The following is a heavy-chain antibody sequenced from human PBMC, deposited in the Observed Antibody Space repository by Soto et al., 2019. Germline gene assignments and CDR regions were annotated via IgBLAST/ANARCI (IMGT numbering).Heavy chain of an antibody. CDR2: NYYSGAA. CDR1: GGSINSTSYY. J-gene: IGHJ4*02. V-gene: IGHV4-39*01. D-gene: IGHD2-15*01. CDR3: ARHTPAISISDH. Sequence: SETLSLTCTVSGGSINSTSYYWGWIRQPPGKGLEWIGTNYYSGAAYHNPSLKSRLTISIDTSKNQFSLKLSSVTAADTAVYYCARHTPAISISDHWGQGTLVTVSS.